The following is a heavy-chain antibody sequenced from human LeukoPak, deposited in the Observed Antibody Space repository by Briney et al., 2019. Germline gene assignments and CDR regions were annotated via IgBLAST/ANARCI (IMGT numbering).Heavy chain of an antibody. CDR3: AREKSHGVIDY. CDR2: IIPIFGTA. J-gene: IGHJ4*02. V-gene: IGHV1-69*13. Sequence: SVKVSCKASGYTFSNYGISWVRQAPGQGLEWMGGIIPIFGTANYAQKFQGRVTITADESTSTAYMELSSLRSEDTAVYYCAREKSHGVIDYWGQGTLVTVSS. D-gene: IGHD3-16*02. CDR1: GYTFSNYG.